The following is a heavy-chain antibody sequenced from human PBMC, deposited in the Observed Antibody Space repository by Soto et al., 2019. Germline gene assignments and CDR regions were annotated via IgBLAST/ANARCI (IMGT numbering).Heavy chain of an antibody. CDR2: ISYDGSNK. CDR1: GFTFSSYA. D-gene: IGHD6-13*01. Sequence: QVQLVESGGGVVQPGRSLRLSCAASGFTFSSYAMHWVRQAPGKGLEWVAVISYDGSNKYYADSVKGRFTISRDNSKNTLYLQMNSLRAEDTAVYYCARDLIAAAGIDYYYYGMDVWGQGTTVTVSS. J-gene: IGHJ6*02. CDR3: ARDLIAAAGIDYYYYGMDV. V-gene: IGHV3-30-3*01.